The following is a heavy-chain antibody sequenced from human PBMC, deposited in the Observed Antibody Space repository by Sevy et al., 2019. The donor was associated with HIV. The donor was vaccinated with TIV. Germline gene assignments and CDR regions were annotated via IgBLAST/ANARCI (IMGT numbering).Heavy chain of an antibody. J-gene: IGHJ4*02. CDR3: AREDIRVAGIGYYFHV. CDR1: GFSISGYG. Sequence: GGSLRLSCAASGFSISGYGMHWVRQAPGKGLEWVAVIWYDGTNREYEDSVKGRFTISRDKSKNTLYLQMNGLRVEDTAVYYCAREDIRVAGIGYYFHVSGQGTMVTVSS. CDR2: IWYDGTNR. V-gene: IGHV3-33*01. D-gene: IGHD6-19*01.